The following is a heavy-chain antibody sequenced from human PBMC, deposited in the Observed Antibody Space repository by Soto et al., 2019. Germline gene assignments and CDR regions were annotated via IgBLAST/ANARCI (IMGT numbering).Heavy chain of an antibody. CDR3: GARMDYNMLTGQRRFDY. V-gene: IGHV3-21*01. J-gene: IGHJ4*02. CDR2: SSSGNSYI. D-gene: IGHD3-9*01. Sequence: WVTLRLSCAVSGFTFRSYGMNWVRQAPGKGMGWVSSSSSGNSYIYYADSVRGRFTISRDNATSSLYLQMNSLRAEDTAVDYCGARMDYNMLTGQRRFDYWGQGTLVTVSS. CDR1: GFTFRSYG.